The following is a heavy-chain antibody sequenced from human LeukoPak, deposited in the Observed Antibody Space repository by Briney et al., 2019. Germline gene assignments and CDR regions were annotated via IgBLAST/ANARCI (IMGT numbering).Heavy chain of an antibody. Sequence: SETLSLTCAVYGGTFSGYYWSWIRQPPGKRLEWVGESNDSGGTNYDPSLKSRVTISADKSKNQVSLKLTSVTAADTAVYYCARLSVIVGSTLEYYYYYMDVWGQGTTVTVSS. D-gene: IGHD1-26*01. CDR3: ARLSVIVGSTLEYYYYYMDV. CDR1: GGTFSGYY. V-gene: IGHV4-34*01. CDR2: SNDSGGT. J-gene: IGHJ6*03.